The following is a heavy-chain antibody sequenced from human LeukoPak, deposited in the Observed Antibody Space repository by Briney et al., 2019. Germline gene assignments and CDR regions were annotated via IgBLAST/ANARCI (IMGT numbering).Heavy chain of an antibody. Sequence: ASVKVSCKASGYTFTSYHLHWVRQAPRQGLEWVGIINPNGGGTNYAQKFQGRVTMTRDTSTSTVYMELSSLRSEDTAICYCARDSKGSYSKYGMDVWGQGTTVTVSS. D-gene: IGHD1-26*01. CDR3: ARDSKGSYSKYGMDV. J-gene: IGHJ6*02. CDR1: GYTFTSYH. CDR2: INPNGGGT. V-gene: IGHV1-46*01.